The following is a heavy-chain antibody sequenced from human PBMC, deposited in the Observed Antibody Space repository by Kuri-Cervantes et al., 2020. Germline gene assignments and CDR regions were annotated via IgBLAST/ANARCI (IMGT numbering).Heavy chain of an antibody. J-gene: IGHJ4*02. D-gene: IGHD6-19*01. CDR3: ASTPFYNSGWYLNY. V-gene: IGHV3-30-3*01. CDR1: GFTFSSYA. CDR2: ISYDGNNK. Sequence: GESLKISCAASGFTFSSYAMHWVRQAPGKGLEWVAVISYDGNNKYYADSVKGRFTISRDNAKNSLYLQMNSLRAEDSAVYYCASTPFYNSGWYLNYWGRGTGVTVSS.